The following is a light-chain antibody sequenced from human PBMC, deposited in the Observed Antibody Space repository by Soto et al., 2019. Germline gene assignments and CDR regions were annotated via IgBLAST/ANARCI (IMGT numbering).Light chain of an antibody. CDR2: DNN. V-gene: IGLV1-51*01. CDR1: SSNIGNNY. J-gene: IGLJ2*01. CDR3: GTWDSSLSAVV. Sequence: QSLLTQPPSVSAAPGQKVTISCSGSSSNIGNNYVSWYQQFPGTAPKLLIYDNNNRPSGIPDRFSGSKSGTSATLGITGLQTGDEADYYCGTWDSSLSAVVFGGGTKLTVL.